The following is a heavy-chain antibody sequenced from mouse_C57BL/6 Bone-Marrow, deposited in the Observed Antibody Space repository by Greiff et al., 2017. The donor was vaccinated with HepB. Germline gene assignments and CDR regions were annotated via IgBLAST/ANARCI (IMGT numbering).Heavy chain of an antibody. J-gene: IGHJ1*03. Sequence: QVQLKQPGAELVKPGASVKLSCKASGYTFTSYWMHWVKQRPGQGLEWIGMIHPNSGSTNYNEKFKSKATLTVDKSSSTAYMQLSSLTSEDSAVYYCARWGGKRRYFDVWGTGTTVTVSS. V-gene: IGHV1-64*01. D-gene: IGHD2-1*01. CDR2: IHPNSGST. CDR3: ARWGGKRRYFDV. CDR1: GYTFTSYW.